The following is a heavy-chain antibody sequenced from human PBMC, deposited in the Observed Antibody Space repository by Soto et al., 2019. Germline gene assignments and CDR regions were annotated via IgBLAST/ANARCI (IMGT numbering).Heavy chain of an antibody. CDR2: IIPIFGTA. CDR1: GGTFSSYA. CDR3: AREDTAMVTLSYGD. J-gene: IGHJ4*02. Sequence: GASVKVSCKASGGTFSSYAISWVRQAPGQGLEWMGGIIPIFGTANYAQKFQGRVTITADESTSTAYMELSSLRSEDTAVYYCAREDTAMVTLSYGDWGQGTLVTVSS. D-gene: IGHD5-18*01. V-gene: IGHV1-69*13.